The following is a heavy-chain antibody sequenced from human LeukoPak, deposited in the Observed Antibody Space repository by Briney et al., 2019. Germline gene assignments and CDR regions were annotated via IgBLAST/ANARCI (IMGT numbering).Heavy chain of an antibody. Sequence: GGSLRLSCAAPGDYWMSWVRQAPGKGLEWVANIKQDGSEEYYVDSVKGRFTISRDNVKNSLYLQMNSLRAEDTAVYYCAGSSSWARYFDYWGQGTLVTVSS. CDR3: AGSSSWARYFDY. CDR2: IKQDGSEE. V-gene: IGHV3-7*05. J-gene: IGHJ4*02. CDR1: GDYW. D-gene: IGHD6-13*01.